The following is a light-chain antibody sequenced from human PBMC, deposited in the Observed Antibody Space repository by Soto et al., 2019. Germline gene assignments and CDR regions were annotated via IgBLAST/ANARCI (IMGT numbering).Light chain of an antibody. V-gene: IGKV3-15*01. CDR2: GAS. J-gene: IGKJ5*01. Sequence: EIVMTQSPATLSVSPGERATLSCRASQSVSSNLAWYQQKPGQAPRLLIYGASTRATCIPARFSGSGSGTEFTLTISSLQSEDFAVYYCQQYNNWHPEITFGQGTRLEIK. CDR1: QSVSSN. CDR3: QQYNNWHPEIT.